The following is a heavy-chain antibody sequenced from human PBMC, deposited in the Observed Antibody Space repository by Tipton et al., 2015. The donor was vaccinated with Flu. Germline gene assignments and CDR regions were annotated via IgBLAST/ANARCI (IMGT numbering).Heavy chain of an antibody. CDR1: GFTFSDYW. J-gene: IGHJ4*02. Sequence: SLRLSCAGSGFTFSDYWMHWVRQAPGKGLEWLSYISSSGSTISYADSVRGRFTISRDNAKTSLYLQLNSLRVEDTAVYYCTRGFIRLCDYWGQGSLVTVSS. CDR3: TRGFIRLCDY. V-gene: IGHV3-11*04. D-gene: IGHD3-16*01. CDR2: ISSSGSTI.